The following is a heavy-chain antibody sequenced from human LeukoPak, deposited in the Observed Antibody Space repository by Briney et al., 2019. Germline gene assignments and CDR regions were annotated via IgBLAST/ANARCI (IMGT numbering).Heavy chain of an antibody. J-gene: IGHJ3*02. CDR3: AKDLCSSSSCYLDI. Sequence: GGSLRLSCAASGFTFSSYNMNWVRQAPGKGLEWVSSISGSSSYIYYADSVKGRFTISRDNAKNSLYLQMNSLRVEDTAVYYCAKDLCSSSSCYLDIWGQGAMVTVSS. D-gene: IGHD2-2*01. V-gene: IGHV3-21*01. CDR2: ISGSSSYI. CDR1: GFTFSSYN.